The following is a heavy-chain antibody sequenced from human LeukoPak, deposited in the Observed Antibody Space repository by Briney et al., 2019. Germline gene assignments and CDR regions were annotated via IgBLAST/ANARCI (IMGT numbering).Heavy chain of an antibody. Sequence: SETLSLTCTVSGGSISSGGYYWSWIRQPPGKGLEWIGFVYYSGTSNYNPSLKSRVTISVDTSKNQFSLKLSSVTAADTAVYYCARHGSIVGASDFDYWGQGTLVTVSS. CDR1: GGSISSGGYY. CDR3: ARHGSIVGASDFDY. J-gene: IGHJ4*02. V-gene: IGHV4-61*08. CDR2: VYYSGTS. D-gene: IGHD1-26*01.